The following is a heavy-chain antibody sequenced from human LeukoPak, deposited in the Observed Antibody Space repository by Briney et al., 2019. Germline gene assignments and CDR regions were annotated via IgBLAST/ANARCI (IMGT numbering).Heavy chain of an antibody. CDR3: AKRSGSSGWYVPCDY. D-gene: IGHD6-19*01. V-gene: IGHV3-23*01. Sequence: PGGSLRLSCAASGFTFSFYAMSWVRQAPGKGLEWVSAISGSGGSTYYADSVKGRFTISRDNSKNTLYLQMNSLRAEDTAVYYCAKRSGSSGWYVPCDYWGQGTLVTVSS. J-gene: IGHJ4*02. CDR1: GFTFSFYA. CDR2: ISGSGGST.